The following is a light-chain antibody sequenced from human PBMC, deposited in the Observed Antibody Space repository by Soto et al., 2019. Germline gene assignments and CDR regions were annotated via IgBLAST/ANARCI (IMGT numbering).Light chain of an antibody. CDR1: SSNIGSNF. V-gene: IGLV1-51*01. J-gene: IGLJ1*01. Sequence: QSVLTQPPSVSPAPGQKVTIYCSGSSSNIGSNFVSWYQQLPGTAPKLLIYEDNKRPSGIPDRFSGSKSGTSATLGITGLQTGDEADYYCGTWDSSLSAYVFGTGTKLTVL. CDR2: EDN. CDR3: GTWDSSLSAYV.